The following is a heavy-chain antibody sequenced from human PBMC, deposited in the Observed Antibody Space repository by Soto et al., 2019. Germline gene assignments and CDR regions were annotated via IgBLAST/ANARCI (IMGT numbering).Heavy chain of an antibody. CDR2: INHSGST. CDR3: ARGSSRRRWFDP. V-gene: IGHV4-34*01. CDR1: GGSFSGYS. D-gene: IGHD3-16*02. Sequence: PSETLSLTCAVYGGSFSGYSLNWIRQPSGKGLEWIGDINHSGSTNYIPSLKSRVTISLDTSKNQFSLKVRSVTAADTALYYCARGSSRRRWFDPWGQGTLVTV. J-gene: IGHJ5*02.